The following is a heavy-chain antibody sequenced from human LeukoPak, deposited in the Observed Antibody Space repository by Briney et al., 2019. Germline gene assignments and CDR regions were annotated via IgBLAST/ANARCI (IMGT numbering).Heavy chain of an antibody. J-gene: IGHJ5*02. V-gene: IGHV4-34*01. CDR3: ARALWWVVAAKNNWFDP. D-gene: IGHD2-15*01. Sequence: PSETLSLTCAVYGGSFSGYYWSWIRQPPGKGLEWIGEINHSGSTNYNPSLKSRVTISVDTSKNQFSLKLSSVTAADTAVYYCARALWWVVAAKNNWFDPWGQGTLVTVSS. CDR2: INHSGST. CDR1: GGSFSGYY.